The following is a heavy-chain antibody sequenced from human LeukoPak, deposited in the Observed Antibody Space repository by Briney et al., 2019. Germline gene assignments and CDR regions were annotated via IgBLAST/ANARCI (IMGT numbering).Heavy chain of an antibody. J-gene: IGHJ5*02. Sequence: SETLSLTCTVSGGSISSTNYYWGCIRQPPGKGLEWIGSFYYSGSTYYNPSLKSRVTISVDRSMNQFYLRMSSVTAADTAVYYCARLDYDSGGYYGVPNWFDPWGPGTLVTVSS. CDR1: GGSISSTNYY. CDR3: ARLDYDSGGYYGVPNWFDP. D-gene: IGHD3-22*01. V-gene: IGHV4-39*01. CDR2: FYYSGST.